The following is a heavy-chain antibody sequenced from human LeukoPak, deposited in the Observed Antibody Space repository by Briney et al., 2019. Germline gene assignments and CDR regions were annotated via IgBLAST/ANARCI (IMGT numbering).Heavy chain of an antibody. CDR3: ARGGGYAWDY. D-gene: IGHD5-12*01. V-gene: IGHV3-7*01. J-gene: IGHJ4*02. CDR1: GFTFTTYW. CDR2: IKQDGSEK. Sequence: GGSLRLSCATSGFTFTTYWMNWVRQAPGKGLEWVASIKQDGSEKYYVDSVKGRFTISRDNARNSLYLQMNSLRADDTAVYYCARGGGYAWDYWGQGTLDTVSS.